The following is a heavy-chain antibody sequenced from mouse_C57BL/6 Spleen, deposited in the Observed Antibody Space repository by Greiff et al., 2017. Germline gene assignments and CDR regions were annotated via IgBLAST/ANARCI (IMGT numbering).Heavy chain of an antibody. V-gene: IGHV5-17*01. CDR3: ARRTGYYYAMDY. Sequence: EVMLVESGGGLVKPGGSLKFSCAASGFTFSDYGMHWVRQAPEKGLEWVAYISRGSGTIYYADTVKGRFTISRDNAKNTLFLQMTSLRSEDTAMYYCARRTGYYYAMDYWGQGTSVTVSS. CDR2: ISRGSGTI. CDR1: GFTFSDYG. D-gene: IGHD4-1*01. J-gene: IGHJ4*01.